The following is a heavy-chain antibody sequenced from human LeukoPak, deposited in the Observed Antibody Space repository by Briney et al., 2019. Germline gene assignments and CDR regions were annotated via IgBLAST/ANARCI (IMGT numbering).Heavy chain of an antibody. CDR1: GFTFNKYG. CDR2: IWYDGGNK. D-gene: IGHD2-2*01. V-gene: IGHV3-33*01. Sequence: GMSLRLSCAASGFTFNKYGINWVRQSPGKGLEWVAIIWYDGGNKYFAESVMGRFTISKDNSKNTVDLQMNSLRIEDTGVYYCARAGIDNALDPWGQGTQVTVSS. CDR3: ARAGIDNALDP. J-gene: IGHJ5*02.